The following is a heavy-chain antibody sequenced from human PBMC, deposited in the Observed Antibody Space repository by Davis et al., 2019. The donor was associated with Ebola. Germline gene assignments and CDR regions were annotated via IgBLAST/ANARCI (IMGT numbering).Heavy chain of an antibody. Sequence: ASVKVSCKASGYTFTNYGISWVRQAPGQGLEWMGWISAYNGNTNYAHKLQDRVTMTTDTSTSTAYMELKSLRPDDTAIYYCARDHSGYNYFYYGIDVWGRGTTVTVSS. CDR2: ISAYNGNT. CDR3: ARDHSGYNYFYYGIDV. D-gene: IGHD5-24*01. V-gene: IGHV1-18*01. CDR1: GYTFTNYG. J-gene: IGHJ6*04.